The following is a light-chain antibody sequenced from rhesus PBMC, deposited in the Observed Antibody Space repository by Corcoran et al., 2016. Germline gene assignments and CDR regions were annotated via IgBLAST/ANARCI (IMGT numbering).Light chain of an antibody. CDR1: QDISNY. CDR2: DAS. V-gene: IGKV1-38*01. CDR3: QQRNSPPWA. J-gene: IGKJ1*01. Sequence: DIQLTQSPSSLSASVGDRVTITCRASQDISNYLAWYQQNSGKAPKLLIYDASNLQGGVPSRFSGGGSWTGFTLTINALQPEDFATCYCQQRNSPPWAFGQGTKVQIK.